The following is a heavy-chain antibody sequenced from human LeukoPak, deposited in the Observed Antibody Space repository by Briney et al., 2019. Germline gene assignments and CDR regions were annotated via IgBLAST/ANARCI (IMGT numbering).Heavy chain of an antibody. D-gene: IGHD1/OR15-1a*01. V-gene: IGHV3-7*01. Sequence: AGGSLRLSCVVSGFTFSNSGMSWVRQAPGKGLEWVANIKKDGSHSNYVDSVKGRFTISRDNDKNSLYLQMNSLRAEDTAVYYCARDRGWNTFDFWGQGTLVTVSS. J-gene: IGHJ4*02. CDR3: ARDRGWNTFDF. CDR1: GFTFSNSG. CDR2: IKKDGSHS.